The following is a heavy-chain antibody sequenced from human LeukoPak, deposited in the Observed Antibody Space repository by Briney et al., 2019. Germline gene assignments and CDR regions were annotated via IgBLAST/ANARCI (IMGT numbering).Heavy chain of an antibody. CDR1: GYTFTGYY. CDR3: ARGYDFWSGSPRYYMDV. CDR2: INPNSGGT. V-gene: IGHV1-2*04. Sequence: ASVKVSCKASGYTFTGYYMHWVRQAPGQGLEWMGWINPNSGGTNYAQKFQGWVTMTRDTSISTAYMELSRLRSDDTAVYYCARGYDFWSGSPRYYMDVWGKGTTVTVSS. D-gene: IGHD3-3*01. J-gene: IGHJ6*03.